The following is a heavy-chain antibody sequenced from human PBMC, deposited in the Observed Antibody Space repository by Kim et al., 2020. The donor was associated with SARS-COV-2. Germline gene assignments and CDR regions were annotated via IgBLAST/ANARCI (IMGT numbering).Heavy chain of an antibody. D-gene: IGHD3-22*01. CDR1: GSTFTSYY. V-gene: IGHV1-46*01. CDR2: INPSGGST. CDR3: ARDRGGDDYYDSSGYYDY. Sequence: ASVKVSCKASGSTFTSYYMHWVRQAPGQGLEWLGIINPSGGSTSYAQKFQGRVTMTRDTSTSTVYMELSSLRSEDTAVYYCARDRGGDDYYDSSGYYDYWGQGTLVTVSS. J-gene: IGHJ4*02.